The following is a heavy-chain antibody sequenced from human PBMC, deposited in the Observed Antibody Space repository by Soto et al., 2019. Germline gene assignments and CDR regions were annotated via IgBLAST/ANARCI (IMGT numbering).Heavy chain of an antibody. D-gene: IGHD2-2*01. CDR1: GDSVSSNSAA. CDR3: ARDRYCSSTSCRYYYYYYGMDV. CDR2: TYYRSKWYN. J-gene: IGHJ6*02. V-gene: IGHV6-1*01. Sequence: PSQTLSLTCAISGDSVSSNSAAWNWIRQSPSRGLEWLGRTYYRSKWYNDYAVSVKSRITINPDTSKNQFSLQLNSVTPEDTAVYYCARDRYCSSTSCRYYYYYYGMDVWGQGTTVTVSS.